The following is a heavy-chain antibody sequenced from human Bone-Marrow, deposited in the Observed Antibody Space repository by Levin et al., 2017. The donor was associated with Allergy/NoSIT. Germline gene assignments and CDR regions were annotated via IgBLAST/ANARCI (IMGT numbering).Heavy chain of an antibody. J-gene: IGHJ3*01. V-gene: IGHV4-59*08. CDR1: GDSIGRYY. D-gene: IGHD6-19*01. CDR3: ATSSGLYSRAFDL. Sequence: PSETLSLTCTVSGDSIGRYYWTWIRQPPGKGLEWIGYVYYSGTTSYNPSLKSRVTISVDTSKNQFSLKLNSVTAADTAVYYCATSSGLYSRAFDLWGQGTMVTVSS. CDR2: VYYSGTT.